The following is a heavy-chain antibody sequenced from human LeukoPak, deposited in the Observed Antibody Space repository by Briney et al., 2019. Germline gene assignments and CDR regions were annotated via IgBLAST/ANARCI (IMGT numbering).Heavy chain of an antibody. D-gene: IGHD3-22*01. CDR3: APGSNSFDSSDFDR. CDR1: GFTFTNAW. V-gene: IGHV3-15*01. Sequence: GGSLRLSCAASGFTFTNAWMNWVRQAPGKGLEWVGRIRSRSDGGTPDYAAPVRGRFTISRDDSSYTLYLHMTGLKTEDTAVYYCAPGSNSFDSSDFDRWGQGTMVTVSS. J-gene: IGHJ4*02. CDR2: IRSRSDGGTP.